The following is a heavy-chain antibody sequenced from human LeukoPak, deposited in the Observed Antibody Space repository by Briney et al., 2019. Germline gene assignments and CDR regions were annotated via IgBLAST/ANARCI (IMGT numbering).Heavy chain of an antibody. CDR1: GGSFSGYY. J-gene: IGHJ4*02. CDR2: INHSGST. D-gene: IGHD6-6*01. CDR3: ARGRHSSSYYDY. V-gene: IGHV4-34*01. Sequence: WETLSLTCAVYGGSFSGYYWSWIRQPTGKGLEWIGEINHSGSTNYNPSLKSRVTISVDTSKNQFSLKLSSVTAADTAVYYCARGRHSSSYYDYWGQGTLVTVSS.